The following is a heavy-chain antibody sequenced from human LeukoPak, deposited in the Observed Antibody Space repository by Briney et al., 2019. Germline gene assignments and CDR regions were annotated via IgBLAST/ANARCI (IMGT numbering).Heavy chain of an antibody. J-gene: IGHJ3*02. CDR1: GFTFSSYG. D-gene: IGHD3-22*01. V-gene: IGHV3-30*19. CDR2: IWYDGSNK. CDR3: ARARAGDDYYDSSGYNYGDAFDI. Sequence: PGGSLRLSCAASGFTFSSYGMHWVRQAPGKGLEWVAVIWYDGSNKYYADSVKGRFTISRDNSKNTLYLQMNSLRAEDTAVYYCARARAGDDYYDSSGYNYGDAFDIWGQGTMVTVSS.